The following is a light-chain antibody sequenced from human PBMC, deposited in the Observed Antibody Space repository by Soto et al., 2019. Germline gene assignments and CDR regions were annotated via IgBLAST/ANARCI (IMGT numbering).Light chain of an antibody. Sequence: EIVLTQSPATLSLSPGERATLSCRASQSVSSLLAWYQQKPGQAPRLLIYDASNRATGIPARFSGSGSGTDFTLTISSLEPEDFAVYYCQHRFNWPFTFGPGSMVDVK. CDR1: QSVSSL. CDR2: DAS. CDR3: QHRFNWPFT. V-gene: IGKV3-11*01. J-gene: IGKJ3*01.